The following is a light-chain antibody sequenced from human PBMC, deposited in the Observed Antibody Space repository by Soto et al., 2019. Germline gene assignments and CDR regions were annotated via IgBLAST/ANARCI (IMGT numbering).Light chain of an antibody. V-gene: IGKV3-20*01. CDR2: GAS. J-gene: IGKJ5*01. Sequence: ENVLTQSPGTLSLSPGERATLSCRASQSVRNNYVAWYQQKPGQAPRLLISGASSRATGIPDRFSGSGSGTDFTLTISRLEPEDFALYYCQQYGSSPITFGQGTRLDIK. CDR1: QSVRNNY. CDR3: QQYGSSPIT.